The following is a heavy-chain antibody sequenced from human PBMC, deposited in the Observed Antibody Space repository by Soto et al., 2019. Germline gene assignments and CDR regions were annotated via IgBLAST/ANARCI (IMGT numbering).Heavy chain of an antibody. Sequence: EVQLVESGGGLVQPGRSLRLSCAASGFTFDDYAMHWVRQAPGKGLEWVSGISWNSGSIGYADSVKGRFTISRDNAKNSLYLQMNSLRAEDTALYYCAKDFQPRYSSGWYGYFDYWGQGTLVTVSS. V-gene: IGHV3-9*01. J-gene: IGHJ4*02. D-gene: IGHD6-19*01. CDR2: ISWNSGSI. CDR3: AKDFQPRYSSGWYGYFDY. CDR1: GFTFDDYA.